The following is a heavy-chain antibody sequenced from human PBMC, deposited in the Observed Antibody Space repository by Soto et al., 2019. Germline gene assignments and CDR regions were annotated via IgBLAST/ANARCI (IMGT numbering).Heavy chain of an antibody. J-gene: IGHJ5*02. CDR3: AKDVSGGWS. D-gene: IGHD6-19*01. Sequence: PGGSLRLSCAASGFTFSNYAMSWVRQAPGKGLEWVSAISGSGYTTYYADSVKGRFTISRDNSKNTLYLQVSSLRAEDTAVYYCAKDVSGGWSWGRGTLVTVSS. V-gene: IGHV3-23*01. CDR1: GFTFSNYA. CDR2: ISGSGYTT.